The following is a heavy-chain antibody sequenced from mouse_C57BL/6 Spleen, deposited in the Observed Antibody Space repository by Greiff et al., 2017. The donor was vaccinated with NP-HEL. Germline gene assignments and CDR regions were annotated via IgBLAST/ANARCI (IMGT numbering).Heavy chain of an antibody. V-gene: IGHV1-69*01. CDR2: IDPSDSYT. Sequence: QVQLQQPGAELVMPGASVKLSCKASGYTFTSYWMHWVKQRPGQGLEWIGEIDPSDSYTNYNQKFKGKSTLTVDKSSSTAYMQLSSLTSEDSAVYYGARSTTVVDWYFDVWGTGTTVTVSA. CDR1: GYTFTSYW. CDR3: ARSTTVVDWYFDV. J-gene: IGHJ1*03. D-gene: IGHD1-1*01.